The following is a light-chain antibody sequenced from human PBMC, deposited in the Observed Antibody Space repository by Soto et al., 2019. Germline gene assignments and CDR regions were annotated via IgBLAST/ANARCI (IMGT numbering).Light chain of an antibody. CDR3: SSFASSSTWV. CDR1: SSDVGAYNY. Sequence: QSALTQPPSASGSPGQSVTISCTGTSSDVGAYNYVSWYQQHAGKAPKLVIYEVTKRPSGVPDRFSGSKSANAASLTVSGLEAEDAAYYYCSSFASSSTWVFGGGTKLTVL. CDR2: EVT. V-gene: IGLV2-8*01. J-gene: IGLJ3*02.